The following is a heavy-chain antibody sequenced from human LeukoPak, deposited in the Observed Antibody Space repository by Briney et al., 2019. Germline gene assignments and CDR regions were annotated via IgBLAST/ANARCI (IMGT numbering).Heavy chain of an antibody. CDR2: IKQDGSEK. CDR1: GFPFSSHW. D-gene: IGHD3-16*01. Sequence: GGSLRLSCAASGFPFSSHWLSWFRQSPGKGLEWVAHIKQDGSEKYYVDSVKGRFTISRDNAKNSLYLQMNSLRAEDTAVYYCARDSPTSKIMITGDWGQGTLVTVSS. V-gene: IGHV3-7*01. J-gene: IGHJ4*02. CDR3: ARDSPTSKIMITGD.